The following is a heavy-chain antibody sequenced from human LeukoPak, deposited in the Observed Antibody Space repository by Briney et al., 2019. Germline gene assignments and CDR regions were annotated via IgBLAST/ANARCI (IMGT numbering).Heavy chain of an antibody. Sequence: SETLSLTCTVSGGSISTYYWSWIRQPPGKGLEWIGYIYYSGSTNYNPSLKSRVTISVDTSENQFSLRLSSVTAADTAVYYCSRRMGYCSGGSCYVRDAFDIWGQGTMVTASS. V-gene: IGHV4-59*08. D-gene: IGHD2-15*01. CDR1: GGSISTYY. J-gene: IGHJ3*02. CDR3: SRRMGYCSGGSCYVRDAFDI. CDR2: IYYSGST.